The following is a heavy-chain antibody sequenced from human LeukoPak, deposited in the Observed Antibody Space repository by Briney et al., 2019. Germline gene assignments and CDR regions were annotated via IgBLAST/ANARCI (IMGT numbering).Heavy chain of an antibody. D-gene: IGHD6-19*01. CDR3: ASRSSGQDFDY. J-gene: IGHJ4*02. V-gene: IGHV1-69*13. Sequence: ASVKVSCKASGYTFSNYAIHWVRQAPGQGLEWMGGIIPIFGTANYAQKFQGRVTITADESTSTAYMELSSLRSEDTAVYYCASRSSGQDFDYWGQGTLVTV. CDR1: GYTFSNYA. CDR2: IIPIFGTA.